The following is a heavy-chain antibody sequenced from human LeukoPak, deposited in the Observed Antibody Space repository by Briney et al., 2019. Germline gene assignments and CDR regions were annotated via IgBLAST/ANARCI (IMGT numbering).Heavy chain of an antibody. D-gene: IGHD3-10*01. CDR3: ARVATGSYDWFDP. CDR2: ISDRGRDI. CDR1: GFTFSSYS. J-gene: IGHJ5*02. V-gene: IGHV3-21*06. Sequence: GGSLRLSCAASGFTFSSYSMIWVRQAPGKGLEFISSISDRGRDIYYADSMKGRFTTSRDNAKNSLFLQMNSLRAEDTAVYFCARVATGSYDWFDPWGQGTLVTVSS.